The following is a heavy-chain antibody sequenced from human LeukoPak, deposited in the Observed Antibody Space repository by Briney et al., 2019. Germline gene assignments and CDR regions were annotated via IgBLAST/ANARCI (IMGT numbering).Heavy chain of an antibody. CDR2: ICSGGST. D-gene: IGHD6-6*01. J-gene: IGHJ4*02. V-gene: IGHV3-53*01. CDR3: AREFGSSSSGGGRGVDH. Sequence: PGGSLRLSCAASGFTVSSNYMSWVRQAPGKGLEWVSVICSGGSTYYADSVKGRFTISRDNSKNTLYLQMNSLRAEDTAVYYCAREFGSSSSGGGRGVDHWGQGTLVTVSS. CDR1: GFTVSSNY.